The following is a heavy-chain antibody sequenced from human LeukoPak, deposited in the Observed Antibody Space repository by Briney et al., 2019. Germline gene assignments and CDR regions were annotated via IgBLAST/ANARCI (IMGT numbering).Heavy chain of an antibody. V-gene: IGHV1-18*01. CDR3: ARAQGNYYDSTTGFDY. CDR2: ISAYNGNT. D-gene: IGHD3-22*01. CDR1: GYTFTSYG. J-gene: IGHJ4*02. Sequence: ASVKVSCKASGYTFTSYGISWVRQAPGQGLEWMGWISAYNGNTNYAQKLQGRVTITRDTSASTAYMELSSLRSEDTAVYYCARAQGNYYDSTTGFDYWGQGTLVTVSS.